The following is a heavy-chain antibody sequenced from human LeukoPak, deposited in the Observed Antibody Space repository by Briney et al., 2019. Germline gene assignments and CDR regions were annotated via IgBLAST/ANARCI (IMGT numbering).Heavy chain of an antibody. Sequence: GGSLRLSCAASGFTFSSYSMNWVRQAPGKGLEWVANIKQDGSEKYYVDSVKGRFTISRDNAKNSLYLQMNSLRAEDTAVYYCARKAGITMVRGLIDYYYMDVWGKGTTVTISS. CDR1: GFTFSSYS. V-gene: IGHV3-7*01. D-gene: IGHD3-10*01. CDR3: ARKAGITMVRGLIDYYYMDV. J-gene: IGHJ6*03. CDR2: IKQDGSEK.